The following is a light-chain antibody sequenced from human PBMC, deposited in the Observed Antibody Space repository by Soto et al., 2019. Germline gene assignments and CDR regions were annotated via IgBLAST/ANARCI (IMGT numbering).Light chain of an antibody. CDR1: QSVSSN. V-gene: IGKV3-15*01. CDR2: GAS. CDR3: QHYNNWPVWT. J-gene: IGKJ1*01. Sequence: EIVMTQSPATLSVSPGERATLSCSASQSVSSNLAWYQQKPGQAPRLLIYGASTRATGIPARFSGSGSGTEFTLTNSSLQSEDFAVYYCQHYNNWPVWTFGQGTKVEI.